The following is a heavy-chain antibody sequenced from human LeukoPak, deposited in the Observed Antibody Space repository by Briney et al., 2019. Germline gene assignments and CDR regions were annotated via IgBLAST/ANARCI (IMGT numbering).Heavy chain of an antibody. CDR3: ARGNVDTAMVGSPFDY. CDR2: ISYDGSNK. D-gene: IGHD5-18*01. J-gene: IGHJ4*02. CDR1: GFTFSSYA. V-gene: IGHV3-30*04. Sequence: GRSLRLSCAASGFTFSSYAMRRLRQAPGKGLEWVAVISYDGSNKYYADSVKGRFTISRDNSKNTLYLQMNSLRAEDTAVYYCARGNVDTAMVGSPFDYWGQGTLVTVSS.